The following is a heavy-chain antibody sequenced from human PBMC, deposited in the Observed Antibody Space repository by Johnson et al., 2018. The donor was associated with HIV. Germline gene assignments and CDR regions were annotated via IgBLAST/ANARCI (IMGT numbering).Heavy chain of an antibody. V-gene: IGHV3-11*04. Sequence: QVQLVESGGGLVKPGGSLRLSCAASGFAFSDYYMAWIRQAPGKGLEWVSFISSGSHTIYYADSVKGRFTISRDNSKNSLYLQRNSLRAEDTAIYYCVRGSSDNYLLDFDIWGQGTMVTVSS. D-gene: IGHD2/OR15-2a*01. CDR2: ISSGSHTI. CDR1: GFAFSDYY. CDR3: VRGSSDNYLLDFDI. J-gene: IGHJ3*02.